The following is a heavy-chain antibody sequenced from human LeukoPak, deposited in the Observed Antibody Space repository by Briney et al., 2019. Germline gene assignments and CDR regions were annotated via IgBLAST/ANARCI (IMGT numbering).Heavy chain of an antibody. CDR3: ARQNRGYGDY. CDR2: IYYSGST. Sequence: PSETLSLTCTVSGGSISSSSYYLGWIRQPPGKGLEWIGSIYYSGSTYYNPSLKSRVTISVDTSKNQFSLKLSSVTAADTAVYYCARQNRGYGDYWGQGTLVTVSS. J-gene: IGHJ4*02. D-gene: IGHD6-25*01. CDR1: GGSISSSSYY. V-gene: IGHV4-39*01.